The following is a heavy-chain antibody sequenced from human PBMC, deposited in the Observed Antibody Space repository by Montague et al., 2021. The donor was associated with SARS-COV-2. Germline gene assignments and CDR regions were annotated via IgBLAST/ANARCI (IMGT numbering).Heavy chain of an antibody. CDR1: GGSISSYY. CDR2: IYYSGGT. Sequence: SETLSLTCTVSGGSISSYYWSWIRQPPGKGLEWIGYIYYSGGTNYNPSLKSRVTISVDTSKNQFSLKLSSVTAADTAVYYCARVGVYGDYPTPSTFDDWGQGTMVTVSS. J-gene: IGHJ4*02. CDR3: ARVGVYGDYPTPSTFDD. D-gene: IGHD4-17*01. V-gene: IGHV4-59*01.